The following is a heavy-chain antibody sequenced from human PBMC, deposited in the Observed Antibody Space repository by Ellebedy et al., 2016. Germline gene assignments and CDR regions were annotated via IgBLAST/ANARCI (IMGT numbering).Heavy chain of an antibody. D-gene: IGHD6-13*01. J-gene: IGHJ4*02. CDR3: ARGGYSSSWYQGY. CDR2: IYYSGST. CDR1: GGSISSSSYY. V-gene: IGHV4-39*07. Sequence: GSLRLXXTVSGGSISSSSYYWGWIRQPPGKGLEWIGSIYYSGSTNYNPSLKSRVTISVDTSKNQFSLKLSSVTAADTAVYYCARGGYSSSWYQGYWGQGTLVTVSS.